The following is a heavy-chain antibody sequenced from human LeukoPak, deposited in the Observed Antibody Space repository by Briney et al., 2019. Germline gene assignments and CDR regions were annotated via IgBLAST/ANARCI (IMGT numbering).Heavy chain of an antibody. V-gene: IGHV4-30-2*01. J-gene: IGHJ4*02. CDR1: GGSISSGSYS. Sequence: SQTLSLTCAVSGGSISSGSYSWSWIRQPPGKGLEWIGYIYPRGSTYYNPSLKSRVILSLDKSANQFSLNLSSVTAADTAVYYCARFSPRAMGNYLDFWGQGTLVTISS. CDR3: ARFSPRAMGNYLDF. CDR2: IYPRGST. D-gene: IGHD7-27*01.